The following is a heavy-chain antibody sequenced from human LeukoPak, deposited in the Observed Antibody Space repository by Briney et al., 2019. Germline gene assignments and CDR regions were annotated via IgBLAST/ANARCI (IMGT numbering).Heavy chain of an antibody. J-gene: IGHJ4*02. V-gene: IGHV3-74*01. CDR3: ARESSGSYWG. CDR1: GFIFSKHW. CDR2: LNLDGSTT. D-gene: IGHD3-10*01. Sequence: GGSLRLSCVASGFIFSKHWMHWVRQAPGKGLVWVSRLNLDGSTTSYADSVKGRFTISRDNAKNTLYLQMNSLRVDDTGVYYCARESSGSYWGWGQGTLVTGSS.